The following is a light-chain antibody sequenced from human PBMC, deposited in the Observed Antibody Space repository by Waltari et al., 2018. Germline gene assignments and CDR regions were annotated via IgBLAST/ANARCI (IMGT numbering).Light chain of an antibody. J-gene: IGLJ2*01. CDR2: DVS. CDR3: CSYAGNYTVI. Sequence: QSALTQPRSVSGSPGQSVTISCTGTSSDVGGYNYVSWYQQHPGKAPKFIISDVSKRPSGVPGRFSGSKSGNTASLTISGLQAEDEADYYCCSYAGNYTVIFGGGTKLTVL. V-gene: IGLV2-11*01. CDR1: SSDVGGYNY.